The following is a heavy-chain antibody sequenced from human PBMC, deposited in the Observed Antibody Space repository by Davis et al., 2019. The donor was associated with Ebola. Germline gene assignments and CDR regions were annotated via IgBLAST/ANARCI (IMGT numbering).Heavy chain of an antibody. V-gene: IGHV3-7*01. CDR1: GFTFSTYW. D-gene: IGHD6-13*01. CDR2: IKEDGSDK. CDR3: ARDTTIAGGGQNY. J-gene: IGHJ4*02. Sequence: GESLKISCAASGFTFSTYWMSWVRQAPGKGPEWVTNIKEDGSDKYYVGSVKGRFTISRDNAKNSLYLQMNSLRVEDTAVYYCARDTTIAGGGQNYWGQGTLVTVSS.